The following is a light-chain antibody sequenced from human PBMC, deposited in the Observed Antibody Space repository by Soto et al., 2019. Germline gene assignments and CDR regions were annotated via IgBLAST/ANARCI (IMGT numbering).Light chain of an antibody. CDR1: SIDVGAYNY. J-gene: IGLJ1*01. CDR3: SSYTTSSTYA. V-gene: IGLV2-14*01. CDR2: EVN. Sequence: QSALTQPASVAGTPGQSMTISGTGTSIDVGAYNYVFWYQQHPGKAPKLMLYEVNNRPSGVSNRFSGSKSGDTASLTISGLQAEDEADYYCSSYTTSSTYAFGTGTKLTVL.